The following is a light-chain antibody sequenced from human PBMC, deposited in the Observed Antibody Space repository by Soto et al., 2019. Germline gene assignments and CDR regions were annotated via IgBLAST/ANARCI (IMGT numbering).Light chain of an antibody. CDR3: QPRSNWPQT. J-gene: IGKJ1*01. V-gene: IGKV3-11*01. CDR1: QSVSSY. CDR2: DAS. Sequence: EIVLTQSPATLSLSPGERATLSCRASQSVSSYLAWYQQKPGQAPRLLIYDASNRATGIPARFSGSGSGTDFTITISSLEPEDFAVYYCQPRSNWPQTFGQGTKVEIK.